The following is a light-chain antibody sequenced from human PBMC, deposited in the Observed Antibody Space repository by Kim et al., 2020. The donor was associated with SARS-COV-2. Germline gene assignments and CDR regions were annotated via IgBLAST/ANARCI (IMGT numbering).Light chain of an antibody. CDR1: QNIGNY. CDR3: QQYYTYPRT. V-gene: IGKV1-8*01. J-gene: IGKJ1*01. CDR2: TAS. Sequence: ASLGDRVTITCRASQNIGNYLAWYQQKPGKAPKLLIYTASSLQTGVPSQFSDSGSGTDFTLTITSLQPEDFATYSCQQYYTYPRTFGEGTKVDIK.